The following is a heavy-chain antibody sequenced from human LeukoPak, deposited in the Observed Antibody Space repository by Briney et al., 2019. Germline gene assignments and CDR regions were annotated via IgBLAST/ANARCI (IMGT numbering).Heavy chain of an antibody. J-gene: IGHJ4*02. CDR2: ISSSGSTI. CDR1: LFTLRIHK. Sequence: QPVGSPCLSPALSLFTLRIHKINSGRRAPGKGLEWVSYISSSGSTIYYADSVKGRFTISRDNAKNSLYLQMNSLRAEDTAIYYCARDGGYSYGFDYWGQGTLVTVSS. V-gene: IGHV3-48*03. D-gene: IGHD5-18*01. CDR3: ARDGGYSYGFDY.